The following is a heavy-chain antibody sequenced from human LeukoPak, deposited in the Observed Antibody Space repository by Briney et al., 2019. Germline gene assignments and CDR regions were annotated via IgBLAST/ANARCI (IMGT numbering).Heavy chain of an antibody. CDR2: ISGSGDST. CDR1: GFTFSVFA. CDR3: AGYNCSSTTCYTGGFDY. D-gene: IGHD2-2*02. J-gene: IGHJ4*02. Sequence: GGSLRLSCAASGFTFSVFAMHWVRQAPGKGLEWVSSISGSGDSTYYADSVKGRFTFSRDNSKNTLYLQMNSLRAEDTAVYYCAGYNCSSTTCYTGGFDYWGQGTLVTVSS. V-gene: IGHV3-23*01.